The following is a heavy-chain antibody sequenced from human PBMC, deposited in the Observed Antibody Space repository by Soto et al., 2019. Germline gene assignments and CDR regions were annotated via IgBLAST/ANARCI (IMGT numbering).Heavy chain of an antibody. CDR3: TRYVDIVATPRDSYYYHYMDV. Sequence: PGGSLRLSCTAYGFTFGDYAMSWFRQAPGKGQKWVGFIRSKAYGGTTEYAASVKGRFTISRDDSKSIAYLQMNSLKTEDTAVYYCTRYVDIVATPRDSYYYHYMDVLGKGTTVTVS. CDR2: IRSKAYGGTT. J-gene: IGHJ6*03. CDR1: GFTFGDYA. D-gene: IGHD5-12*01. V-gene: IGHV3-49*03.